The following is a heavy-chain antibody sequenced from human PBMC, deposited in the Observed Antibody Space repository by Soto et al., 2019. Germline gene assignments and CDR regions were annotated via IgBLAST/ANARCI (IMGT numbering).Heavy chain of an antibody. V-gene: IGHV4-30-4*01. J-gene: IGHJ3*02. CDR2: IYYSGST. D-gene: IGHD6-6*01. CDR1: GGSISSGDYY. CDR3: ARGVYSSSLGGWCAFDI. Sequence: SETLSLTCTVSGGSISSGDYYWSWIRQPPGKGLEWIGYIYYSGSTYYNPSLKSRVTISVDTSKNQFSLKLGSVTAADTAVYYCARGVYSSSLGGWCAFDIWGQGTMVTVSS.